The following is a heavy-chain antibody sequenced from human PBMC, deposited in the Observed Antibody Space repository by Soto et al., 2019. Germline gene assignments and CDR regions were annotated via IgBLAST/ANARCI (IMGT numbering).Heavy chain of an antibody. CDR1: GFSFSSYA. CDR2: ISYDGSYM. Sequence: GGSLRLSCAASGFSFSSYAIHWVRQAPGKGLEWVAVISYDGSYMYYGDSVKGRFTISRDNSNNTLYLQMNSLRPDDTALYYCAKDPRGIVGAGAWLDSWGQGTLVTVSS. D-gene: IGHD1-26*01. CDR3: AKDPRGIVGAGAWLDS. J-gene: IGHJ4*02. V-gene: IGHV3-30*18.